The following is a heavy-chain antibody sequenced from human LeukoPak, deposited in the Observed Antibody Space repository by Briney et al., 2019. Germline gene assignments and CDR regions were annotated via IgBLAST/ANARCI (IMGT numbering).Heavy chain of an antibody. CDR1: GFTFSSYA. J-gene: IGHJ4*02. CDR2: ISGSGGSP. Sequence: GGSLRLSCAASGFTFSSYAMSWVRQAPGKGLEWVSAISGSGGSPYYADSVKGRFTISRDNSKNTLYLQMNSLRAEDTAVYYCAKGNYIVVVPAAIPEYWGQGTLVTVSS. CDR3: AKGNYIVVVPAAIPEY. D-gene: IGHD2-2*02. V-gene: IGHV3-23*01.